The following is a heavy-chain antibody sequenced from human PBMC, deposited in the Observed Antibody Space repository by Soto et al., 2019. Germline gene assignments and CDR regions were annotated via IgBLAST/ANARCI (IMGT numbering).Heavy chain of an antibody. D-gene: IGHD3-10*01. CDR2: MNPNSGNT. J-gene: IGHJ3*02. Sequence: QVQLVQSGAEVKKPGASVKVSCKASGYTFTSYDINWVRQATGQGLEWMGWMNPNSGNTGYAQKFEGRVTMTRNTSISTAYMELSSLRSEDTAVYYCARGSNDYGSGDDAFDIWGQGTMVTVSS. CDR3: ARGSNDYGSGDDAFDI. CDR1: GYTFTSYD. V-gene: IGHV1-8*01.